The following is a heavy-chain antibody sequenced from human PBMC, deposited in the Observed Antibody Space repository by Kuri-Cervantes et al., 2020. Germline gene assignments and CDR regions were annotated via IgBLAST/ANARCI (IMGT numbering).Heavy chain of an antibody. CDR1: GGSLSVSGYY. CDR3: VRAYSSRRGLFEY. Sequence: ESLKISCTVSGGSLSVSGYYWGWVRQPPGKGLEWIGNIYNSGRTNYNSPLKSRVTISIDASKSHFSLRLTSVAAADTAIYYCVRAYSSRRGLFEYWGQGTLVTVSS. V-gene: IGHV4-39*02. CDR2: IYNSGRT. J-gene: IGHJ4*02. D-gene: IGHD4-11*01.